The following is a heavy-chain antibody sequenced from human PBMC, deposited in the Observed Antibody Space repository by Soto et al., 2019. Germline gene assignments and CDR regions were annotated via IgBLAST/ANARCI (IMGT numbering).Heavy chain of an antibody. CDR2: MNPNSGNT. CDR3: AGEKVGTTGIDF. J-gene: IGHJ4*02. V-gene: IGHV1-8*01. D-gene: IGHD1-26*01. CDR1: GYTFTGYA. Sequence: QAQLVQSGAAVKKPGASVKVSCKASGYTFTGYAINWVRQATEHGVEWMGWMNPNSGNTGYAQNLQGRVTMTRENSRTTAYMELTSLRDDGSAVYYCAGEKVGTTGIDFWGQGTLVTVSS.